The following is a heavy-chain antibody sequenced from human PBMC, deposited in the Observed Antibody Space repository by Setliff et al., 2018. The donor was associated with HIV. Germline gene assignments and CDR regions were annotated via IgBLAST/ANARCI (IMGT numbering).Heavy chain of an antibody. J-gene: IGHJ4*02. Sequence: GGSLRLSCAASGFTFSSYWMHWVRQAPGKGLVWVFSMNTGGSSTRYADAVKGRFTISRDNAKNMLYLQMNSLSADDTAVYYCVRGSGYYYFDNWGQGALVTVSS. CDR2: MNTGGSST. CDR3: VRGSGYYYFDN. D-gene: IGHD3-22*01. CDR1: GFTFSSYW. V-gene: IGHV3-74*01.